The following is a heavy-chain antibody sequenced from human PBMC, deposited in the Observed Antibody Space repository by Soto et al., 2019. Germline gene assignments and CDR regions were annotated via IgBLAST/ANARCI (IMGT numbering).Heavy chain of an antibody. CDR3: ARDLIYYGNSYYSWDV. CDR2: IYHSGST. Sequence: SETLSLTCDVSGYSISSYYYWGWIRQPPGEGLEWIGSIYHSGSTYYNPSLRSRVTISIDPSENQFSLKLTSVTDADTAVYYCARDLIYYGNSYYSWDVGAKGPRSPSP. D-gene: IGHD3-16*01. V-gene: IGHV4-38-2*02. J-gene: IGHJ6*03. CDR1: GYSISSYYY.